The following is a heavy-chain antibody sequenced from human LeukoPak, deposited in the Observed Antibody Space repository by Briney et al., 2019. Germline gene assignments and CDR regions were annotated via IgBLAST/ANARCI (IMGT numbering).Heavy chain of an antibody. Sequence: GASVKVSCKASGYTFTSYDINWVRQATGQGLEWMGWMNPNSGNTGYAQKFQGRVTMTRNTSVSTAYMELSSLRSEDTAVYYCARALRLNYYGSGSHYWEDYYYYYGMDVWGQGTTVTVSS. CDR2: MNPNSGNT. D-gene: IGHD3-10*01. CDR3: ARALRLNYYGSGSHYWEDYYYYYGMDV. CDR1: GYTFTSYD. V-gene: IGHV1-8*01. J-gene: IGHJ6*02.